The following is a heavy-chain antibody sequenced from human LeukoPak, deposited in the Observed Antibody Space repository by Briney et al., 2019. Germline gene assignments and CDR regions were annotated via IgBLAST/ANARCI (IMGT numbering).Heavy chain of an antibody. V-gene: IGHV3-23*01. Sequence: GGSLRLSCAPPGFTFNRNAISWVRQAPGRGLEWVSGITGSAGSTSYAGSVQGRFTMSRDNSKNTVYLQMNSLRAEDTAVYYCAAPHISMIRGVIGGFDYWGQGALVTVYS. CDR3: AAPHISMIRGVIGGFDY. CDR1: GFTFNRNA. J-gene: IGHJ4*02. D-gene: IGHD3-10*01. CDR2: ITGSAGST.